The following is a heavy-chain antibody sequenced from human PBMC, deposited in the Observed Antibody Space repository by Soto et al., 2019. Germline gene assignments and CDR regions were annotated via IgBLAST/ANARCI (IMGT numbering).Heavy chain of an antibody. D-gene: IGHD5-12*01. CDR1: GGSINTFY. Sequence: SETLSLTCTVSGGSINTFYWSWVRQPAGKGLEWIGRIFSSGSTSFNPSLESRAAMSVDTSKNHFSLNLSSVTAADMAVYYCAREGSYSAYNFAHGIQLWSFDFWGQGALVTVSS. J-gene: IGHJ4*02. CDR2: IFSSGST. V-gene: IGHV4-4*07. CDR3: AREGSYSAYNFAHGIQLWSFDF.